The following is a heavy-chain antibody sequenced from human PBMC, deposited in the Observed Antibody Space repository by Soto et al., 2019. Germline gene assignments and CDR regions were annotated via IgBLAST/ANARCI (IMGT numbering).Heavy chain of an antibody. CDR2: INPSGGST. CDR3: ARDAQIGHGYSVYHTY. D-gene: IGHD5-12*01. CDR1: GYTFTSYY. J-gene: IGHJ4*02. V-gene: IGHV1-46*01. Sequence: QVQLVQSGAEVTKPGASVKVSCKASGYTFTSYYIHWVRQAPGQGLEWVGLINPSGGSTTYAPKFQGRVTMTRDTSTSTDYMELNSLRSEDTAVYFCARDAQIGHGYSVYHTYWGQGTLVTVSS.